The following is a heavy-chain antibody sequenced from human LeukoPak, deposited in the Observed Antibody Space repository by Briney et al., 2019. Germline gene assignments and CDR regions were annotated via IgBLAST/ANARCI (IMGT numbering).Heavy chain of an antibody. Sequence: GGSLRLSCTASGFTFGDYAMSWVRQAPGKGLEWVGFIRSKAFGGTAEYAASVKGRFSISRDDSKSIAYLQMNSLRAEDTAVYYCAKDRSYSGSYTDIWGQGTMVTVSS. D-gene: IGHD1-26*01. CDR3: AKDRSYSGSYTDI. CDR2: IRSKAFGGTA. J-gene: IGHJ3*02. V-gene: IGHV3-49*04. CDR1: GFTFGDYA.